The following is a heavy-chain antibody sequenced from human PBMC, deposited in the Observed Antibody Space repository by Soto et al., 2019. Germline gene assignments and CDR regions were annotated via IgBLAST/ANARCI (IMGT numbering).Heavy chain of an antibody. CDR1: GGSISSGGYS. CDR3: ARQGCTSTSCYADY. Sequence: SETLSLTCAVSGGSISSGGYSWSWIRQPPGKGLEWIGYIYHSGSSYYNPSLKSRVTISVDTSKNQFSLKLSSVTAADTAVYYCARQGCTSTSCYADYWGQGTLVTVSS. J-gene: IGHJ4*02. D-gene: IGHD2-2*01. CDR2: IYHSGSS. V-gene: IGHV4-30-2*01.